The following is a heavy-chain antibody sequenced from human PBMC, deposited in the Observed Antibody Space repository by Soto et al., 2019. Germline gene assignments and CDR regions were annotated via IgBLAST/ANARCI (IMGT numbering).Heavy chain of an antibody. CDR1: GYTFTGYY. CDR3: ARDQGGTTLTSYYYYGMDV. V-gene: IGHV1-2*04. CDR2: INPYSGGT. J-gene: IGHJ6*02. D-gene: IGHD4-17*01. Sequence: GASVKVSCKASGYTFTGYYMQWVRQAPGQRKNLMLCINPYSGGTNYAQRFQGWVTMTRDTSISTAYMELSRLRSDDTAVYYFARDQGGTTLTSYYYYGMDVWGQGTTVTVSS.